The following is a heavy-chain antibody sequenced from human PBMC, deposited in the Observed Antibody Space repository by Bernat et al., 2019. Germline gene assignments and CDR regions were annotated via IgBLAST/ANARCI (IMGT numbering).Heavy chain of an antibody. CDR2: INPNSGGT. CDR1: GYTFTGYY. J-gene: IGHJ6*02. D-gene: IGHD2-2*01. V-gene: IGHV1-2*04. CDR3: ARGYCSSTSCYPYGMDV. Sequence: QVQLVQSGAEVKKPGASVKVSCKASGYTFTGYYMHWVRQAPGQGPEWMGWINPNSGGTNYAQTFQGWVTMTSDTSISTAYMELSRLRSDDTAVYYCARGYCSSTSCYPYGMDVWGQGTTVTVSS.